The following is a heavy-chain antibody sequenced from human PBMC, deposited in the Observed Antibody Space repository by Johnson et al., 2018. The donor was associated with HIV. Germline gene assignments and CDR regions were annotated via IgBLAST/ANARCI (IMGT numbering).Heavy chain of an antibody. V-gene: IGHV3-30-3*01. D-gene: IGHD6-6*01. CDR3: ARDRAPVYSSSSTPFDAFDI. CDR2: ILYDGNNK. Sequence: QAQLVESGGGGVQPGRSLRLSCAASGFIFSSYAMHWVRQAPGKGLEWVAVILYDGNNKYYADSVKGRFTISRDNSKNTLYLQINSLTTEDTAVYYCARDRAPVYSSSSTPFDAFDIWGQGTMVTVSS. J-gene: IGHJ3*02. CDR1: GFIFSSYA.